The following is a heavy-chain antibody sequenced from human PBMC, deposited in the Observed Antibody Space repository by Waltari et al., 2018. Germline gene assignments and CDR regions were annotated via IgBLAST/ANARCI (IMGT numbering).Heavy chain of an antibody. V-gene: IGHV1-24*01. CDR1: GYTLTDLS. D-gene: IGHD5-12*01. J-gene: IGHJ4*02. Sequence: QVQLEQSGAEGKKPVASVKVSCKVSGYTLTDLSMHWLRQAPGKRLVWIGGYEPETPEIIYDHRFQGRDTVTEDTSSETAHKELSSLTSEDTAVYYCATDHHRQSGYDIWGQGTLVTVSS. CDR3: ATDHHRQSGYDI. CDR2: YEPETPEI.